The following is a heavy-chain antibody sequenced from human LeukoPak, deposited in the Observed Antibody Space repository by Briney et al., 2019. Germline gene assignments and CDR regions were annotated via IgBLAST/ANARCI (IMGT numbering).Heavy chain of an antibody. J-gene: IGHJ4*02. D-gene: IGHD1-26*01. CDR3: ARDQASGSYYKDYFDY. Sequence: GGSLRLSCAASGFTFSSYAMHWVRQAPGKGLEWVAVISYDGSNKYYADSVKGRFTISRDNSKNTLCLQMNSLRAEDTAVYYCARDQASGSYYKDYFDYWGQGTPVTVSS. CDR1: GFTFSSYA. V-gene: IGHV3-30*04. CDR2: ISYDGSNK.